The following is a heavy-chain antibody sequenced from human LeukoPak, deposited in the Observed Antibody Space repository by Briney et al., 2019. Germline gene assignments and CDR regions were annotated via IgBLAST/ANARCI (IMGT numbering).Heavy chain of an antibody. D-gene: IGHD3-9*01. J-gene: IGHJ1*01. CDR1: GFTFSSYA. Sequence: ASLRLSCAASGFTFSSYAMSWVRQAPGKGLEWVSAISGSGGSTYYADSVKGRFTISRDNSKNTLYLQMNSLRAEDTAVYYCAKGPKYYDILTGPEYFQHWGQGTLVTVSS. CDR2: ISGSGGST. CDR3: AKGPKYYDILTGPEYFQH. V-gene: IGHV3-23*01.